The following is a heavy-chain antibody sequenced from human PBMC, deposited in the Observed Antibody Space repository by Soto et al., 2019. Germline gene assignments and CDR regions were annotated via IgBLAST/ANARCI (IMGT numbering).Heavy chain of an antibody. CDR1: GGTFSSYA. J-gene: IGHJ4*02. Sequence: QVQLVQSGAEVKKPGSSVKVSCKASGGTFSSYAISWVRQAPGQGLEWMGGIIPIFGTANYAQKFQGRVTINAGNSTRPAYMEVRSLRSEDAAVYYCARGQRYCTNGVCRYYFDYWGQGTLVTVCS. V-gene: IGHV1-69*06. CDR2: IIPIFGTA. CDR3: ARGQRYCTNGVCRYYFDY. D-gene: IGHD2-8*01.